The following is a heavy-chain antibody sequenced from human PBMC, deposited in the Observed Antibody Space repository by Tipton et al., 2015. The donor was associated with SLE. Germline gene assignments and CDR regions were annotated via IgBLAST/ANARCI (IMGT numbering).Heavy chain of an antibody. D-gene: IGHD2-21*01. J-gene: IGHJ3*02. CDR2: VYTSGST. CDR3: ARETERTGDDAFDI. V-gene: IGHV4-59*01. CDR1: GGSISSYC. Sequence: TLSLTCTVSGGSISSYCWSWVRQPPGKGLEWIGYVYTSGSTNYNPSLKSRVTISVDTSKNQFSLKLSSVTAADTAVYYCARETERTGDDAFDIWGQGTMVTVSS.